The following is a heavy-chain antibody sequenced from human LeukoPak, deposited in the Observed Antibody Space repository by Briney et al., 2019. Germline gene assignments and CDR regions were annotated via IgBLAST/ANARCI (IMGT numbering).Heavy chain of an antibody. V-gene: IGHV4-34*01. CDR3: ARITIFGVVSDY. D-gene: IGHD3-3*01. Sequence: PSETLSLTCAVYGGSFSGYYWSWIRQPPGKGLEWIGEINHSGSTNYNPSLKSRVTISVDTSENQFSLKLSSVTAADTAVYYCARITIFGVVSDYWGQGTLVTVSS. CDR1: GGSFSGYY. CDR2: INHSGST. J-gene: IGHJ4*02.